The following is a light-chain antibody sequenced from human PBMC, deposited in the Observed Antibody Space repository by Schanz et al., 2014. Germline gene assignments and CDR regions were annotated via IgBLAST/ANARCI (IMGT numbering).Light chain of an antibody. J-gene: IGLJ3*02. CDR3: AAWDDSLNGRGV. CDR2: EVN. CDR1: SNDVGSYNL. V-gene: IGLV2-14*02. Sequence: QSALTQPASVSGSPGQSITISCTGTSNDVGSYNLVSWYQQHPGKVPKLMIYEVNKRPSGVPDRFSGSKSGNTASLTVSGLQTDDEADYYCAAWDDSLNGRGVFGGGTKLTVL.